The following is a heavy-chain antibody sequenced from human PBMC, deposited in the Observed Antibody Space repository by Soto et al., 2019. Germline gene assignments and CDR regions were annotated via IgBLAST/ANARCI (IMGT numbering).Heavy chain of an antibody. CDR1: GYTFTSYG. V-gene: IGHV1-18*01. D-gene: IGHD2-2*01. CDR2: ISAYNGNT. Sequence: ASVKVSCKASGYTFTSYGISWVRQAPGQGLEWMGWISAYNGNTNYAQKLQGRVTMTTDTSTSTAYMELRSLRSDNTAVYYFARDWVAIDCSSTSCPNNWFDPWGQGTLVTVSS. J-gene: IGHJ5*02. CDR3: ARDWVAIDCSSTSCPNNWFDP.